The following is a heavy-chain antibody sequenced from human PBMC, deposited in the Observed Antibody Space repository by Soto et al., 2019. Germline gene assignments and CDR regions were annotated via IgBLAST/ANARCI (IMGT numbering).Heavy chain of an antibody. J-gene: IGHJ2*01. Sequence: QVQLVESGGGVVQPGRSLRLSCAASGFTFNNYAMHWVRQAPGKVLEWVALISYDGSNKYYADSVKGRFTISRDNSKNTLYLQINSLRADDTAAYYCATDPVWGTDIVLWYFDLWGRGTLVTVSS. CDR2: ISYDGSNK. V-gene: IGHV3-30-3*01. CDR3: ATDPVWGTDIVLWYFDL. D-gene: IGHD5-18*01. CDR1: GFTFNNYA.